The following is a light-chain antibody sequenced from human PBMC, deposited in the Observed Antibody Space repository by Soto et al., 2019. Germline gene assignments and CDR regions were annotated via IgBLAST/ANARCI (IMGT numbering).Light chain of an antibody. CDR3: QQYKNWPPET. V-gene: IGKV3-15*01. Sequence: EIVMTQSPATLSVSPGERATLSCRASQSVSINLAWYQQKPGQAPRLLIYGASTRATGIPARFSGSGSGTEFTLTISSLQSEDFAVYYCQQYKNWPPETFGPGTKVYIK. CDR2: GAS. J-gene: IGKJ3*01. CDR1: QSVSIN.